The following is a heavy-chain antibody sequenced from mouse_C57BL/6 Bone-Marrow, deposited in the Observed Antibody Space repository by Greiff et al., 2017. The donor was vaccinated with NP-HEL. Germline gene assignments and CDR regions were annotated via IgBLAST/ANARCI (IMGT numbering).Heavy chain of an antibody. D-gene: IGHD2-3*01. J-gene: IGHJ3*01. CDR1: GYTFTSYT. V-gene: IGHV1-4*01. Sequence: QVQLQQSGAELARPGASVKMSCKASGYTFTSYTMHWVKQRPGQGLEWIGYINPSSGYTKYNQKFKDKATLTADKSSSTAYMQVSMLTSGYTAVYYGARDGALGLLPFADWGQGTLVTVSA. CDR3: ARDGALGLLPFAD. CDR2: INPSSGYT.